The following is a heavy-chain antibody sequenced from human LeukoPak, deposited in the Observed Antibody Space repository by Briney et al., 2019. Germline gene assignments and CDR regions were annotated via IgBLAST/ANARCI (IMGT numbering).Heavy chain of an antibody. CDR3: ATRTAVARYDY. CDR2: IYYSGST. D-gene: IGHD6-19*01. CDR1: GGSISSSSYY. Sequence: TSEALSLTCTFSGGSISSSSYYWDWTRQPPGKGLEWIGSIYYSGSTYYNSSLKSRVTISVDTSKNQFSLKLSSVTAADTAVYYCATRTAVARYDYWGQGTLVPVSS. J-gene: IGHJ4*02. V-gene: IGHV4-39*01.